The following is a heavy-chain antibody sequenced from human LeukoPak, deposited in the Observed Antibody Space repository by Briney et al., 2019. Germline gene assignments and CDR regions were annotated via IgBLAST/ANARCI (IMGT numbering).Heavy chain of an antibody. CDR3: AKSGRAAGRLTNWFGP. J-gene: IGHJ5*02. Sequence: PGGSLRLSCAASGFTFSDYAMTWVRQTPGKGLEWVSAINTSGGTTYYADSVKGRFTISRDSSEETLYLQMNGLRAEDTAVYYCAKSGRAAGRLTNWFGPWGQGTLVTVSS. V-gene: IGHV3-23*01. CDR2: INTSGGTT. CDR1: GFTFSDYA. D-gene: IGHD3-10*01.